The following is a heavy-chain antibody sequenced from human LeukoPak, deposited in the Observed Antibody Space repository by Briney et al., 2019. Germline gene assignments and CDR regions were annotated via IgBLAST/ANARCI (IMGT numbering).Heavy chain of an antibody. CDR3: ARAYCSGGSCYRPFDY. D-gene: IGHD2-15*01. CDR2: ISGSGGST. J-gene: IGHJ4*02. V-gene: IGHV3-23*01. CDR1: GSTFSSYG. Sequence: GGSLRLSCAASGSTFSSYGMSWVRQAPGKGLEWVSAISGSGGSTYYADSVKGRFTISRDNFKNSLYLQMNSLRAEDTAVYYCARAYCSGGSCYRPFDYWGQGTLVTVSS.